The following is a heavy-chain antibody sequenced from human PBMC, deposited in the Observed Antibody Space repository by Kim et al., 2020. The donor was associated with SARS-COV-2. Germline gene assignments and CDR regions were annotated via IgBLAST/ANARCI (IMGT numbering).Heavy chain of an antibody. Sequence: GGSLRLSCAASGFTFSSYAMHWVRQAPGKGLEWVAVISYDGSNKYYADSVKGRFTISRDNSKNTLYLQMNSLRAEDTAVYYCARDLWVTTNFDYGMDVWGQGTTVTVSS. J-gene: IGHJ6*02. V-gene: IGHV3-30-3*01. CDR1: GFTFSSYA. CDR3: ARDLWVTTNFDYGMDV. CDR2: ISYDGSNK. D-gene: IGHD4-4*01.